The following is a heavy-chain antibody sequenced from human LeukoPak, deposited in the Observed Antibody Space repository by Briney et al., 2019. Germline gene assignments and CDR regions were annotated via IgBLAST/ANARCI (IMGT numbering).Heavy chain of an antibody. J-gene: IGHJ3*02. CDR3: ARDKDYAFDI. Sequence: GGSLRLSCAASGFTFNGYEMNWVRQAPGKGLEWVSYITSSSNTITYADSVKGRFTMSRDNDKNSLYLQMNSLRDEDTALYYCARDKDYAFDIWGQGTMITVFS. CDR1: GFTFNGYE. V-gene: IGHV3-48*02. CDR2: ITSSSNTI.